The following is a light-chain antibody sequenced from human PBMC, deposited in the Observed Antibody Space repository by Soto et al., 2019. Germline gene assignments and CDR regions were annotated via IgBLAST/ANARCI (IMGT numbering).Light chain of an antibody. Sequence: DIQMTQSPSSLSSSVGDRVTITCRASQGVSTNLAWYQQKPGDDPKLLIYAASTLQSGVPSRFSGSGSGTDFTLTISGLQPEDVATYYCQKYNSAPLTFGPGTKVDIK. CDR3: QKYNSAPLT. J-gene: IGKJ3*01. CDR1: QGVSTN. V-gene: IGKV1-27*01. CDR2: AAS.